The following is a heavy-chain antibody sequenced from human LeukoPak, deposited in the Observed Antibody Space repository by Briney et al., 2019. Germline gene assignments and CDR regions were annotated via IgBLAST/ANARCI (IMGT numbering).Heavy chain of an antibody. D-gene: IGHD1-26*01. Sequence: ASVKVSCKVSGYTFTDYYMHWVQQAPGKGLEWMGLVDPEDGETIYAEKLQGRVTITADTSTDTAYMELSSLRSEDTAVYYCARTSVGPVDYWGQGTLVTVSS. CDR1: GYTFTDYY. CDR3: ARTSVGPVDY. CDR2: VDPEDGET. J-gene: IGHJ4*02. V-gene: IGHV1-69-2*01.